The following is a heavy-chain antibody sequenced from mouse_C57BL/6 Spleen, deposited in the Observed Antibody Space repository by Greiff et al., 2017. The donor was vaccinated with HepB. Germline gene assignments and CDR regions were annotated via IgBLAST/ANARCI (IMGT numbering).Heavy chain of an antibody. CDR3: ARSGTTVGDY. D-gene: IGHD1-1*01. Sequence: LQESGPELVKPGASVKISCKASGYAFSSSWMNWVKQRPGKGLEWIGRIYPGDGDTNYNGKFKGKATLTADKSSSTAYMQLSSLTSEDSAVYFCARSGTTVGDYWGQGTTRTVSS. J-gene: IGHJ2*01. CDR1: GYAFSSSW. CDR2: IYPGDGDT. V-gene: IGHV1-82*01.